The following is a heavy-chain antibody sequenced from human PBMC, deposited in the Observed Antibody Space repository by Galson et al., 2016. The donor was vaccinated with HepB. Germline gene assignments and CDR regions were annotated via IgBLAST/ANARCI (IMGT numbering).Heavy chain of an antibody. J-gene: IGHJ5*02. D-gene: IGHD2-15*01. CDR2: ISFDGTNT. V-gene: IGHV3-30*06. CDR1: GFNFSDYG. CDR3: ATSWSDCGSGSCYSGWFDP. Sequence: SLRLSCAASGFNFSDYGMHWVRQAPGKGLEWVAAISFDGTNTYYRDSVKGRFTISRDDSKNTFYLQMNDLRAEDTAVYYCATSWSDCGSGSCYSGWFDPWGQGALVTVSS.